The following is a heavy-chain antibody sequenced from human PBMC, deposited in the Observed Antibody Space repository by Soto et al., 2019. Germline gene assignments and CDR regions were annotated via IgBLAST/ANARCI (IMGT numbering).Heavy chain of an antibody. CDR2: IIPLFGTA. Sequence: QVQLVQSGAEVKKPGPSVKISCKTSGDSFKNYAIGWVRQVPGQGLEWTGSIIPLFGTANYARMFEGRVTITADKSTTTVYMELGSLRSEDTAVYYCARLDSTMITFDYWGQGTLVTVSS. V-gene: IGHV1-69*06. D-gene: IGHD5-18*01. CDR3: ARLDSTMITFDY. CDR1: GDSFKNYA. J-gene: IGHJ4*02.